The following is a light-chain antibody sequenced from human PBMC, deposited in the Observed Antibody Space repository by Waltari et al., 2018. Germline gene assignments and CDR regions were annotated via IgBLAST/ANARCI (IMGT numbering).Light chain of an antibody. CDR3: QQYGSSPFT. CDR1: QSVSSSY. J-gene: IGKJ3*01. V-gene: IGKV3-20*01. Sequence: EIVLTQSPGTLSLSPGERATLSCRASQSVSSSYLAWYQQKPGQAPRLLIYGASSSATGIQDRFSGSGSGTDFTLTISRLEPEDFAVYYCQQYGSSPFTFGPGTKVDIK. CDR2: GAS.